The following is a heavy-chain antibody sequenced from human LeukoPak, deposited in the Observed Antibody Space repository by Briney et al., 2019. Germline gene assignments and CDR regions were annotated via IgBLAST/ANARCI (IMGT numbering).Heavy chain of an antibody. D-gene: IGHD6-13*01. CDR2: ISSSGSSI. V-gene: IGHV3-48*03. J-gene: IGHJ4*02. Sequence: QPGGSLRLSCAASGFTFSSYEMTWVRQAPGKGLEWVSHISSSGSSIHYADSVKGRFTISRDNAKNSLYLQMNSLRAEDTAVYYCARVSTAVSLAIDYWGQGTLVTVST. CDR1: GFTFSSYE. CDR3: ARVSTAVSLAIDY.